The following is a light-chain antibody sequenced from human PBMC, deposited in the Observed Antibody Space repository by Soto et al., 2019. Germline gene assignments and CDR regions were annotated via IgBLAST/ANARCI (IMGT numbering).Light chain of an antibody. V-gene: IGLV1-40*01. J-gene: IGLJ3*02. CDR1: SSNLEAGYD. Sequence: QAVVTQPPSVSGAPGQRVTISCTGNSSNLEAGYDVHWYQQLPGAAPKLVIFGNRNRPSGVPERFSGSKSGTSASLAITGLQTEDEADYYCQAYDYSLTASVFGGGTKLTVL. CDR2: GNR. CDR3: QAYDYSLTASV.